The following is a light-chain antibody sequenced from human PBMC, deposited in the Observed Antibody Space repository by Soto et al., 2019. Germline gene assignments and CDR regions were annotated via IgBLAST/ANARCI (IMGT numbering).Light chain of an antibody. CDR2: GAS. CDR1: QSVSSSY. CDR3: HQYGSSPPYT. J-gene: IGKJ2*01. Sequence: EIVLTQSPGTLSLSPGERATLSCRASQSVSSSYLAWYQQKPGQAPRLLIYGASSRATGIPDRFSGSGSGIDFTLTISRLEPEDFAVYYCHQYGSSPPYTFGQGTKLEIK. V-gene: IGKV3-20*01.